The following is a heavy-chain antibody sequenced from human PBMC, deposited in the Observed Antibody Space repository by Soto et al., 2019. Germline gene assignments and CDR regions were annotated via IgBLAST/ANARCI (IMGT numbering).Heavy chain of an antibody. J-gene: IGHJ6*03. CDR2: INPNSGGT. Sequence: GASVKVSCKASGYTFTGYYMHWVRQAPGQGLEWMGWINPNSGGTNYAQKFQGWVTMTRDTSISTAYMELSRLRSDDTAVYYCARGRDSSGLDYYYYYYMDVWGKGTTVTVSS. CDR1: GYTFTGYY. CDR3: ARGRDSSGLDYYYYYYMDV. D-gene: IGHD4-4*01. V-gene: IGHV1-2*04.